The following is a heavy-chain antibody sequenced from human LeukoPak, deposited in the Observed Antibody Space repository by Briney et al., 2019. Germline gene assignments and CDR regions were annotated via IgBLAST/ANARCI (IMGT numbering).Heavy chain of an antibody. Sequence: RASVKVSCKASGYTFPSYFMHWVRQAPGQGLEWMGIINPTGGSTTYAQKFQGRVTMTRDTSTSTVYMELSSLRSDDTAVYYCAGTAARRFDYWGQGTLVTVSS. V-gene: IGHV1-46*01. J-gene: IGHJ4*02. CDR3: AGTAARRFDY. CDR2: INPTGGST. D-gene: IGHD6-6*01. CDR1: GYTFPSYF.